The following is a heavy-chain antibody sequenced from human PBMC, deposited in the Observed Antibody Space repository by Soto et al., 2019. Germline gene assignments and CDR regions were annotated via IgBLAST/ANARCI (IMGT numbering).Heavy chain of an antibody. V-gene: IGHV1-8*01. Sequence: ASVKVSCKASGYTFTRYDINWVRQATGQGLEGMGWMNPNSGNTGYAQKFQGRVTMTRNTSISTAYMELSSLRSEDTAVYYCARVLDYYDDSSVPYAFHIWCQAIRVTVSS. CDR3: ARVLDYYDDSSVPYAFHI. CDR2: MNPNSGNT. J-gene: IGHJ3*02. CDR1: GYTFTRYD. D-gene: IGHD3-22*01.